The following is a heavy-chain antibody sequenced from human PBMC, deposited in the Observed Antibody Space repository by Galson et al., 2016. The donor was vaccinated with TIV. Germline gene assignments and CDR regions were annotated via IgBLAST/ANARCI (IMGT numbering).Heavy chain of an antibody. D-gene: IGHD2/OR15-2a*01. J-gene: IGHJ5*02. CDR2: FDPEVAKT. Sequence: KVSCKVSGNSLNELVIHWVRQAPGKGLEWMGGFDPEVAKTVYAQKLQDRVTMAADTSTNTAYMELGSLRFEDTAVYYCATVAWFPGLSLDTWGQGTLVTVSS. CDR3: ATVAWFPGLSLDT. CDR1: GNSLNELV. V-gene: IGHV1-24*01.